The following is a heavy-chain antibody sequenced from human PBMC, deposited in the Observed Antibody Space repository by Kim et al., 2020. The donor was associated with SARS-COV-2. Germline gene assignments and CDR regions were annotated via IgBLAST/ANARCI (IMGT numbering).Heavy chain of an antibody. CDR1: GFTFSSYG. Sequence: GGSLRLSCAASGFTFSSYGMHWVRQAPGKGLEWVAVISYDGSNKYYADSVKGRFTISRDNSKNTLYLQMNSLRAEDTAVYYCAKDSAMTKWGQGTLVTVSS. J-gene: IGHJ4*02. V-gene: IGHV3-30*18. D-gene: IGHD2-2*01. CDR3: AKDSAMTK. CDR2: ISYDGSNK.